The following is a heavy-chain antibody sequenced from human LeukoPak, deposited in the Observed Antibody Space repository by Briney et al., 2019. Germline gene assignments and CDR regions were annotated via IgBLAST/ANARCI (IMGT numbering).Heavy chain of an antibody. D-gene: IGHD2-21*02. Sequence: PSETLSLTCTVSGGSISSSSYYWGWIRQPPGKGLEWIGSIYYSGSTYYNPSLKSRVTISVDTSKNQFSLKLSSVTAADTAVYYCARHDWAVTAIGSWFDPWGQGTLVTVSS. CDR3: ARHDWAVTAIGSWFDP. CDR1: GGSISSSSYY. CDR2: IYYSGST. J-gene: IGHJ5*02. V-gene: IGHV4-39*01.